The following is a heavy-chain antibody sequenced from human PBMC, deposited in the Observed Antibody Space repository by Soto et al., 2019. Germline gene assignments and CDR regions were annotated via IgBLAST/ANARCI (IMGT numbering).Heavy chain of an antibody. V-gene: IGHV4-34*01. D-gene: IGHD6-13*01. CDR2: INHSGST. CDR3: ARIAAPRQFDY. CDR1: GGSFSGYY. Sequence: SETLSLTCAVYGGSFSGYYWSWIRQPPGKGLEWIGEINHSGSTNYNPSLKSRVTISVDTSKNQFSLKLSSVTAADTAVYYCARIAAPRQFDYWGQGTLVTVSS. J-gene: IGHJ4*02.